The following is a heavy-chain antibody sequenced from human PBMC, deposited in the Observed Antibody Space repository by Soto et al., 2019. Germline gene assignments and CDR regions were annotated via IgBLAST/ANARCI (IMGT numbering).Heavy chain of an antibody. D-gene: IGHD2-15*01. J-gene: IGHJ4*02. CDR3: AREACSGDSCYKDFDY. CDR1: GYTFTGYY. CDR2: INPKNGGT. V-gene: IGHV1-2*04. Sequence: GASVKVSCKASGYTFTGYYIHWGRQAPGQGLEWLGWINPKNGGTIYAQKFQGWVTMTRDTSISTAYMELSRLRPDDTAVYYCAREACSGDSCYKDFDYWGQGSLVTVSS.